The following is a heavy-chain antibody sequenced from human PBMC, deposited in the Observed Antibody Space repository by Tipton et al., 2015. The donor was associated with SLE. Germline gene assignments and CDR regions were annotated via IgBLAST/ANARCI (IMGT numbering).Heavy chain of an antibody. J-gene: IGHJ4*02. CDR2: IVYRGNT. V-gene: IGHV4-31*03. CDR1: GGAISSDDYY. D-gene: IGHD3-3*01. CDR3: AKRGFLEWLPFDY. Sequence: TLSLTCTVSGGAISSDDYYWTWIRQHPGRGLEWIGHIVYRGNTHYNPSLKSRVTVSVDTSKNQFSLEVISVTAADPAVYYCAKRGFLEWLPFDYSGQGTLVTVS.